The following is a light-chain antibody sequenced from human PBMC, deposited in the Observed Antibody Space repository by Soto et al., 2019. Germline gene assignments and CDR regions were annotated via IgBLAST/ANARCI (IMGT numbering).Light chain of an antibody. CDR3: QKSYITPLT. V-gene: IGKV1-39*01. CDR1: QIISSY. Sequence: DIQMTQSPSSLSASVADRVTITCRASQIISSYLNWYQQKPGKAPKLLIYAASRLQSGVPARFSGSGSGTDFTLTISSRQPEDFSTYYCQKSYITPLTFGQGTKVEIK. J-gene: IGKJ1*01. CDR2: AAS.